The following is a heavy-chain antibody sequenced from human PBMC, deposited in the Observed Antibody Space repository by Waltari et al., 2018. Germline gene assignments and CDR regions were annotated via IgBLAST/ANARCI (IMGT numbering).Heavy chain of an antibody. V-gene: IGHV3-30-3*01. CDR3: AREGSGMATIWYYFDY. Sequence: QVQLVESGGGVVQPGRSLRLSCAASGFTFSSYAMHWVRQAPGKGLECVAVISYDGSNKYYADSVKGRFTISRDNSKNTLYLQMNSLRAEDTAVYYCAREGSGMATIWYYFDYWGQGTLVTVSS. J-gene: IGHJ4*02. CDR1: GFTFSSYA. D-gene: IGHD1-26*01. CDR2: ISYDGSNK.